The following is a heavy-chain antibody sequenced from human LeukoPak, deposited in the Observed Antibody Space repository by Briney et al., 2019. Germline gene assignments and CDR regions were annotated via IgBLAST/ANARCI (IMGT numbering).Heavy chain of an antibody. V-gene: IGHV3-23*01. CDR3: AKVRWGSDNALDS. Sequence: GGSLRLSCAASGFTFSSYGMSWVRQAPGKGLEWVSAISGSGGSTYYADSVKGRFTISRDNSKNTLYLQMNSLRAEDTAVYYCAKVRWGSDNALDSWGQGTLVTGSS. J-gene: IGHJ4*02. CDR1: GFTFSSYG. D-gene: IGHD3-16*01. CDR2: ISGSGGST.